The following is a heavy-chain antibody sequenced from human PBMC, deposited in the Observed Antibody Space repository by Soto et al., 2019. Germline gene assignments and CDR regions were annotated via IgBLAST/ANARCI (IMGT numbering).Heavy chain of an antibody. CDR1: GYTFTGYY. V-gene: IGHV1-2*04. CDR2: INPNSGGT. Sequence: GASVKVSCKASGYTFTGYYMHWVRQAPGQGLEWMGWINPNSGGTNYAQKFQGWVTMTRDTSISTAYMELSRLRSDDTAVYYCASGHYYDSSGYQFDHWGQGTLVTVSS. CDR3: ASGHYYDSSGYQFDH. D-gene: IGHD3-22*01. J-gene: IGHJ4*02.